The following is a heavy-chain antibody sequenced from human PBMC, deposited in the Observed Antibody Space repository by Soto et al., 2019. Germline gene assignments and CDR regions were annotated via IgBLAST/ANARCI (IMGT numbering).Heavy chain of an antibody. CDR3: ARGTSWQLPFDY. CDR1: SDSISSYY. CDR2: ISYSGST. J-gene: IGHJ4*02. D-gene: IGHD6-13*01. Sequence: QVQLQESGPGLVKPSETLSLTCTVSSDSISSYYWSWIRQPPGKRLEWIGYISYSGSTDYNPSLKTRVTISGDTSKNQSSLKVSSVTAADTAVYYCARGTSWQLPFDYWGQGTLVTVSS. V-gene: IGHV4-59*01.